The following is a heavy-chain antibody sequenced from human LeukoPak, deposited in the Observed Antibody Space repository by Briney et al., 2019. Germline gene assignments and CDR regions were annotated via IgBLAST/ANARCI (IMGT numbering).Heavy chain of an antibody. CDR2: IIPVFGIA. CDR1: GGTFSSYA. CDR3: ARAQYSSSAFDY. J-gene: IGHJ4*02. Sequence: SVKVSCKASGGTFSSYAISWVRQAPGQGLEWMGRIIPVFGIANYAQKFQGRVAITADKSTSTAYMELSSLRSEDTAVYYCARAQYSSSAFDYWGQGTLVTVSS. V-gene: IGHV1-69*04. D-gene: IGHD6-6*01.